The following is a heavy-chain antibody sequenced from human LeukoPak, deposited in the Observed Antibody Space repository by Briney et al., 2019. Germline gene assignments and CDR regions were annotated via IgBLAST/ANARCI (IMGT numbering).Heavy chain of an antibody. D-gene: IGHD2-8*01. CDR2: IYYSGST. CDR1: GGSISSSY. J-gene: IGHJ4*02. Sequence: PSETLSLTCTVSGGSISSSYRSWIRQPPGKGLERIAYIYYSGSTNYNPSLKSRATISIDTSKNQFSLNLTPVTAADTAVYYCGPLDPNGRNYFDYWGQGTLVTVSS. V-gene: IGHV4-59*01. CDR3: GPLDPNGRNYFDY.